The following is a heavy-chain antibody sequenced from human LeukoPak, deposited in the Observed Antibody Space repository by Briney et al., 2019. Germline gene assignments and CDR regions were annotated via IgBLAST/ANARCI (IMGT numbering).Heavy chain of an antibody. Sequence: SVKVSCKASGGTFSSYAISWVRQAPGQGLEWMGGIIPIFGTANYEQKFQGRVTITADESTSTAYMELSSLRSEDTAVYYCASHEAISGWYLANNWFDPWGQGTLVTVSS. CDR1: GGTFSSYA. CDR3: ASHEAISGWYLANNWFDP. CDR2: IIPIFGTA. V-gene: IGHV1-69*01. J-gene: IGHJ5*02. D-gene: IGHD6-19*01.